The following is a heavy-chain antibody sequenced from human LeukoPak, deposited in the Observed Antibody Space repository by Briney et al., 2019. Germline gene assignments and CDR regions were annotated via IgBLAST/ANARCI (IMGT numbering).Heavy chain of an antibody. CDR3: ARDPRGIVGANHNWFDP. V-gene: IGHV4-4*07. Sequence: SETLSLTCTVSGGSISSYYWSWIRQPAGKGLEWIGRIYASGSTNYNPSLKSRVTMSVDTSKSQFSLKLISVTAADTAVYYCARDPRGIVGANHNWFDPWGQGTLVTLPS. J-gene: IGHJ5*02. CDR2: IYASGST. D-gene: IGHD1-26*01. CDR1: GGSISSYY.